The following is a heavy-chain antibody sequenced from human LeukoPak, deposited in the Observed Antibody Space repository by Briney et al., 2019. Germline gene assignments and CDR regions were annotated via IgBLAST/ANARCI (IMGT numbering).Heavy chain of an antibody. J-gene: IGHJ6*02. V-gene: IGHV4-39*01. D-gene: IGHD2-15*01. CDR2: IYYSGST. Sequence: SETLSLTCTVSGGSISSYYWGWIRQPPGKGLEWIGSIYYSGSTYYNLSLKSRVTISVDTSKNQFSLKLSSVTAADTAVYYCARHTTPYYGMDVWGQGTTVTVSS. CDR1: GGSISSYY. CDR3: ARHTTPYYGMDV.